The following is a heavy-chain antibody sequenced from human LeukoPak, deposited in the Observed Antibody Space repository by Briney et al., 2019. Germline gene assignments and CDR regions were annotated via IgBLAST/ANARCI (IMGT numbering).Heavy chain of an antibody. J-gene: IGHJ4*02. CDR2: IKQDGSEK. CDR3: ARGNFDSSSWYRTYDY. D-gene: IGHD6-13*01. Sequence: QPGGSLRLSCAASGFTFSGYWMSWVRQAPGKGLEWVANIKQDGSEKYYVDSVKGRFTISRDNAKNPLYLQMNSLRAEDTAVYYCARGNFDSSSWYRTYDYWGQGTLVTVSS. V-gene: IGHV3-7*01. CDR1: GFTFSGYW.